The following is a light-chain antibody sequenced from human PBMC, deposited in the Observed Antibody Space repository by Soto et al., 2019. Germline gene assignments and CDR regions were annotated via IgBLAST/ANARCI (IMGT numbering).Light chain of an antibody. CDR2: GAS. Sequence: IVMTQSPATLSVSPGERATLSCRASQSVSSNLAWYQQKPGQAPRLLIYGASTRATGIPARFSGSGSGTDFTLTISRLEPEDFAVYYCQQYDSSPWTFGQGTKVEIK. J-gene: IGKJ1*01. CDR1: QSVSSN. V-gene: IGKV3-15*01. CDR3: QQYDSSPWT.